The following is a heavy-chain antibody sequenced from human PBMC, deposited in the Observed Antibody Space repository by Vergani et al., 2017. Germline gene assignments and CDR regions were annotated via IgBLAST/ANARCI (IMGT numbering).Heavy chain of an antibody. CDR2: ISWNSNSI. CDR3: ARLKIVVVPLPNYYYMDV. J-gene: IGHJ6*03. CDR1: GFTSAGYA. Sequence: EVQLEESGGGLVLPGRSLRLSCVASGFTSAGYAMHWVRQAPGKGLEWVSGISWNSNSIGYADSVKGRFTISRDNAKNSLYLQMNSLRAEDTAVYYCARLKIVVVPLPNYYYMDVWGKGTTVTVSS. D-gene: IGHD2-2*01. V-gene: IGHV3-9*02.